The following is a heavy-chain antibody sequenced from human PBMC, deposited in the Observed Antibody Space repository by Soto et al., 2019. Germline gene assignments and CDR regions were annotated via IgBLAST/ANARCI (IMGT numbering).Heavy chain of an antibody. D-gene: IGHD3-22*01. CDR2: IYYSGST. J-gene: IGHJ5*02. CDR3: ARHITYYYDSSGYENWFDP. CDR1: GGSVSSGSYY. V-gene: IGHV4-61*01. Sequence: PSETLSLTCTVSGGSVSSGSYYWSWIRQPPGKGLEWIGYIYYSGSTNYNPSLKSRVTISVDTSKNQFSLKLSSVTAADTAVYYCARHITYYYDSSGYENWFDPWGQATLFTVSS.